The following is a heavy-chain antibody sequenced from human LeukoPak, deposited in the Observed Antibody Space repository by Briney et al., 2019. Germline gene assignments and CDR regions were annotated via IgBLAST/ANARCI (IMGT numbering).Heavy chain of an antibody. Sequence: ASVKVSCKASGYTFTSYGISWVRQAPGQGLEWMGWISAYNGNTNYAQKLQGRVTMTTDTSTSTAYMELRSLRSDDTAVYYCAREGLERRYYYYYGMDVWGQGTTVTVSS. D-gene: IGHD1-1*01. V-gene: IGHV1-18*01. J-gene: IGHJ6*02. CDR3: AREGLERRYYYYYGMDV. CDR1: GYTFTSYG. CDR2: ISAYNGNT.